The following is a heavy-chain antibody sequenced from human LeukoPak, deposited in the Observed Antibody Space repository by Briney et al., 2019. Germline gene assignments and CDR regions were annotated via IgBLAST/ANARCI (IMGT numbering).Heavy chain of an antibody. V-gene: IGHV4-39*01. Sequence: PSETLSLTCTVSGGSISSSSYYWGWIRQPPGKGLEWIGSIYYSGSTYSNPALESRVTITVDTSKNQFSLKLSPVTAADTAVYYCASSSITYSGSYWFDYWGQGTLVTVSS. CDR3: ASSSITYSGSYWFDY. J-gene: IGHJ4*02. CDR1: GGSISSSSYY. CDR2: IYYSGST. D-gene: IGHD1-26*01.